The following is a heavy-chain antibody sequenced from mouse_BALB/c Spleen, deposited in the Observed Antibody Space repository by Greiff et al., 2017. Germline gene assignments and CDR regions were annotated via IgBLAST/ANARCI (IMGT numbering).Heavy chain of an antibody. Sequence: VQLQQSGAELVRPGTSVKVSCKASGYAFTNYLIEWVKQRPGQGLEWIGVINPGSGGTNYNEKFKGKATLTADKSSSTAYMQLSSLTSDDSAVYFCARLGITTNFYYAMDYWGQGTSVTVSS. D-gene: IGHD2-4*01. CDR1: GYAFTNYL. CDR2: INPGSGGT. J-gene: IGHJ4*01. V-gene: IGHV1-54*01. CDR3: ARLGITTNFYYAMDY.